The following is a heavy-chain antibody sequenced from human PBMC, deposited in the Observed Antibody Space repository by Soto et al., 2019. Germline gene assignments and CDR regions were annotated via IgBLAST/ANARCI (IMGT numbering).Heavy chain of an antibody. CDR2: IHHGGST. CDR3: ARDPSHEYGGNPDAYDI. J-gene: IGHJ3*02. Sequence: PSETLSLTCAVSGGSLSSSNWWTWVRQPPGGGLEWIGEIHHGGSTNYNPSLNSRVTISVDKSKNQFSLRLRSVTAADTAVYYCARDPSHEYGGNPDAYDICGQGPMVTV. CDR1: GGSLSSSNW. V-gene: IGHV4-4*02. D-gene: IGHD4-17*01.